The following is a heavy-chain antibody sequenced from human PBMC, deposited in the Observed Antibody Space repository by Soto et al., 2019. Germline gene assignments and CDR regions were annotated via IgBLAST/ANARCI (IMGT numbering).Heavy chain of an antibody. V-gene: IGHV3-23*01. CDR2: IGGSGRTT. Sequence: VGSLRLSCAASAFTFNNYAMSWVRQAPGKGLEWVSGIGGSGRTTYYADSVKGRFTISRDNSNNTLFLQMNSLRAEDTAVYYCAKSRYSDSSGDFYDYWGQGTLVTVSS. J-gene: IGHJ4*02. CDR3: AKSRYSDSSGDFYDY. D-gene: IGHD3-22*01. CDR1: AFTFNNYA.